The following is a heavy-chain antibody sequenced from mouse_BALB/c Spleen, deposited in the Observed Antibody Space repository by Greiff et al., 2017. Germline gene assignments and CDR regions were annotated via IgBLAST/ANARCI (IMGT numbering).Heavy chain of an antibody. CDR2: IYPGSGST. J-gene: IGHJ3*01. V-gene: IGHV1-55*01. D-gene: IGHD5-1-1*01. Sequence: QVQLQQPGAELVKPGTSVKLSCKASGYNFTSYWINWVKLRPGQGLEWIGDIYPGSGSTNYNEKFKSKATLTVDTSSSTAYMQLSSLASEDSALYYCARWRDTDPFAYWGQGTLVTVSA. CDR1: GYNFTSYW. CDR3: ARWRDTDPFAY.